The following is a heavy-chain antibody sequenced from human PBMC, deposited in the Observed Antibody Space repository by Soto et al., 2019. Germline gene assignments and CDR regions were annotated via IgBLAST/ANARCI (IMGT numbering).Heavy chain of an antibody. V-gene: IGHV3-7*01. CDR3: VRDVGFDYVN. CDR1: GLYFSSYW. Sequence: EVQLVESGGGLVRPGGSLRISCTVSGLYFSSYWMSWVRQAPGKGLEWVASIKQDESEKYYVDSVKGRFTISRDNADDSLFLQMYSLRAEDTAVYFCVRDVGFDYVNWGQGTLVTVSS. J-gene: IGHJ4*02. D-gene: IGHD3-16*01. CDR2: IKQDESEK.